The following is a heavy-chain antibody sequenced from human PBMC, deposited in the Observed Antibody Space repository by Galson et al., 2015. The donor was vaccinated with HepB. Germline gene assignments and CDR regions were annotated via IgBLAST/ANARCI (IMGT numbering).Heavy chain of an antibody. CDR3: ARGFVEEWVDP. CDR1: GFTFSSYW. D-gene: IGHD2-15*01. J-gene: IGHJ5*02. CDR2: INSDGSST. Sequence: SLRLSCAASGFTFSSYWMHWVRQAPGKGLVWVSRINSDGSSTSYADSVKGRFTISRDNAKNTLYLQMNSLRAEDTAVYYCARGFVEEWVDPWGQGTLVTVSS. V-gene: IGHV3-74*01.